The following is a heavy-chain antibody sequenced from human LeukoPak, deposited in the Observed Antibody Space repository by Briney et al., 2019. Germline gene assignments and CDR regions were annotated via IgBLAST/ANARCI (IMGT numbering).Heavy chain of an antibody. CDR2: INQEGNDK. Sequence: GGSLRLSCAASGFTFRNYWMTWVRQAPGKGLEWVANINQEGNDKYYVDSVKGRFTISRDNAKNSLYLQMNSLRGEDTAVYYCARVGYSYDDWGQGTLVTVSS. V-gene: IGHV3-7*01. CDR1: GFTFRNYW. D-gene: IGHD5-18*01. J-gene: IGHJ4*02. CDR3: ARVGYSYDD.